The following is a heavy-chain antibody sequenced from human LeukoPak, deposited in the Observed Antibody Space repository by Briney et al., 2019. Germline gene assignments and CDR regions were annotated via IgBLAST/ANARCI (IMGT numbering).Heavy chain of an antibody. CDR3: ARVRPDSDSDY. V-gene: IGHV4-59*01. D-gene: IGHD4-11*01. Sequence: SETLSLTCTVSGGSISPYYWGWMRQPPGGRLEFIGYIYYTGLTNYNPSLKSRVTISLDTPRNQFSLRLTSVTTGDTAVYFCARVRPDSDSDYWGQGTLVTVSS. CDR1: GGSISPYY. CDR2: IYYTGLT. J-gene: IGHJ4*02.